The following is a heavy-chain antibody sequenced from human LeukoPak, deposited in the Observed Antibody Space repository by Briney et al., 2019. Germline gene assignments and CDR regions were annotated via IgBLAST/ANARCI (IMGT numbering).Heavy chain of an antibody. CDR1: GYTFTSYG. CDR3: ARDSSQRTYYYDSSGPAGYYMDV. Sequence: GASVKVSCKASGYTFTSYGISWVRQAPGQGLEWMGWISAYNGNTNYAQKFQGRVTMTRDMSTSTVYMELSSLRSEDTAVYYCARDSSQRTYYYDSSGPAGYYMDVWGKGTTVTVSS. CDR2: ISAYNGNT. V-gene: IGHV1-18*01. D-gene: IGHD3-22*01. J-gene: IGHJ6*03.